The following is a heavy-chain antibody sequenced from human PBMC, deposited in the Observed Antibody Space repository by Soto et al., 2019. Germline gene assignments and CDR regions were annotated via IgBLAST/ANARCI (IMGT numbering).Heavy chain of an antibody. CDR1: GGTFSSSA. V-gene: IGHV1-69*06. Sequence: QVRLVQSGAEVKKPGSSVKVSCKASGGTFSSSALNWVRQAPGQGLEWMGGIIPMLGTANYAQKFQGRVTITADKSTKTAYMELXSXRSEDTAVYYCTRGVPSNAYFDYWGQGXLVTVSS. CDR3: TRGVPSNAYFDY. D-gene: IGHD3-10*01. J-gene: IGHJ4*02. CDR2: IIPMLGTA.